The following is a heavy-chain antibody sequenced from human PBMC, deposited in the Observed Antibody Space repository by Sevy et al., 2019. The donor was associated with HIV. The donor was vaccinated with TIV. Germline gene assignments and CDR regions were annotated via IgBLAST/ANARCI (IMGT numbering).Heavy chain of an antibody. D-gene: IGHD7-27*01. CDR3: AKDGGRNWDQFFFDS. V-gene: IGHV3-23*01. Sequence: GGSLRLSCEASGFTFSSYGMSWVRQAPGKGLEWVSYISGTGGSTDYADSVKGRFTISRDNSKNTLYIHMISLRAEDTAAYFCAKDGGRNWDQFFFDSWGQGTLVTVSS. CDR2: ISGTGGST. CDR1: GFTFSSYG. J-gene: IGHJ4*02.